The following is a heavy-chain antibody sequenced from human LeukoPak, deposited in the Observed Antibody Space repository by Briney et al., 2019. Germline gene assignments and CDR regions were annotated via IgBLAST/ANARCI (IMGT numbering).Heavy chain of an antibody. Sequence: GGSLRLSCAASGFTFSSYSMNWVRQAPGKGLEWVSSISCSSSYIYYADSVKGRFTISRDNAKNSLYLQMNSLRAEDTAVYYCARDRASYGYEFEGGFDYWGQGTLVTVSS. CDR3: ARDRASYGYEFEGGFDY. D-gene: IGHD5-18*01. CDR1: GFTFSSYS. CDR2: ISCSSSYI. J-gene: IGHJ4*02. V-gene: IGHV3-21*04.